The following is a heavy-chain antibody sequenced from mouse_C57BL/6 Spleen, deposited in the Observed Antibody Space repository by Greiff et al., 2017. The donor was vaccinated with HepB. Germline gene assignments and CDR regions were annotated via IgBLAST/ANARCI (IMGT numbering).Heavy chain of an antibody. CDR3: ARRDDYDGWFAY. Sequence: EVHLVESGGDLVKPGGSLKLSCAASGFTFSSYGMSWVRQTPDKRLEWVATISSGGSYTYYPDSVKGRFTISRDNAKNTLYLQMSSLKSEDTAMYYCARRDDYDGWFAYWGQGTLVTVSA. CDR1: GFTFSSYG. J-gene: IGHJ3*01. D-gene: IGHD2-4*01. V-gene: IGHV5-6*01. CDR2: ISSGGSYT.